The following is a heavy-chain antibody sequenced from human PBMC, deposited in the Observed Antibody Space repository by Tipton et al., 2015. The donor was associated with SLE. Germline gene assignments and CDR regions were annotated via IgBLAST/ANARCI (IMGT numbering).Heavy chain of an antibody. CDR3: ATPGYYGSGSSVAY. CDR1: GGSNSSNY. V-gene: IGHV4-4*09. J-gene: IGHJ4*02. Sequence: TLSLTCTVSGGSNSSNYWSWIRQPPGKGLEWIGYIYNSGSTNYNPSVQSRVTMSVDTSKNQFSLQLSSVTAADTAVYYCATPGYYGSGSSVAYWGQGMLVTVSS. CDR2: IYNSGST. D-gene: IGHD3-10*01.